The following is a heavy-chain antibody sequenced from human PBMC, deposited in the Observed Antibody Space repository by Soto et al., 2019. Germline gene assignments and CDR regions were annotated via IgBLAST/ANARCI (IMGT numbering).Heavy chain of an antibody. D-gene: IGHD2-2*01. CDR2: LYYNTNT. J-gene: IGHJ6*02. CDR3: ARTYWTSTRRKVPGMDV. Sequence: QVQLQESGPGLVKPSETLSLTCTVSGGSVNSGSYYWTWIRQPPGKGLEWIGYLYYNTNTNYNPSLKSRVTISVDTSKNQFALKLCSLAAADPGVYYCARTYWTSTRRKVPGMDVWGQGTTVTVSS. V-gene: IGHV4-61*01. CDR1: GGSVNSGSYY.